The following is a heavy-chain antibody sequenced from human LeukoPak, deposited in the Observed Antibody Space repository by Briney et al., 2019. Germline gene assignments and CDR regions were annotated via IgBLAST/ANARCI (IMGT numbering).Heavy chain of an antibody. CDR2: IWSDGTNK. J-gene: IGHJ4*02. Sequence: GGSLRLSCAASGFTFSRYGMHWVRQAPGKGLEWVAVIWSDGTNKYYADSVKGRFTISRDNSQNTLYLQMNSLRAEDTAVYYCARGTTILAVVSYPDYWGQGTLVTVSS. V-gene: IGHV3-33*01. CDR3: ARGTTILAVVSYPDY. CDR1: GFTFSRYG. D-gene: IGHD3-3*01.